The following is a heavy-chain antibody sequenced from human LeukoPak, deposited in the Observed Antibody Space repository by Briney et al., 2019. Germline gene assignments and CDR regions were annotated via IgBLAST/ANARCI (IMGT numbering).Heavy chain of an antibody. CDR1: GYTFTGYY. J-gene: IGHJ4*02. Sequence: ASVKVSCKASGYTFTGYYMHWVRQAPGQGLEWMGRTNPNSGGTNYAQKFQGRVTMTRDTSISTAYMELSRLRSDDTAVYYCARDIVGAPLDYWGQGTLVTVSS. CDR2: TNPNSGGT. CDR3: ARDIVGAPLDY. D-gene: IGHD1-26*01. V-gene: IGHV1-2*06.